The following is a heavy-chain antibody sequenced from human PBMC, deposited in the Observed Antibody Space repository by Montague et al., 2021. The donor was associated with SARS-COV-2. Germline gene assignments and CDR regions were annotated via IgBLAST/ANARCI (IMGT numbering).Heavy chain of an antibody. CDR3: VRERECSGGSCYGPDDDAFDI. Sequence: SETLSLTCAAYGGSFNGYYWNWIRQPPGKGLEWIGETSDIGSTTYNPSLESRLTTSVDRSKNQFSLRLTSVTAADTAVYYCVRERECSGGSCYGPDDDAFDIWGQGTMVTVSS. D-gene: IGHD2-15*01. CDR1: GGSFNGYY. CDR2: TSDIGST. V-gene: IGHV4-34*01. J-gene: IGHJ3*02.